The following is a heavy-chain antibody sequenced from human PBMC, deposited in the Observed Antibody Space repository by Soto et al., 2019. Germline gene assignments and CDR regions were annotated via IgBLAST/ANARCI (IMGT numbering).Heavy chain of an antibody. CDR3: ARDKGYCSGGSCLYYYYYYGMDV. V-gene: IGHV3-30-3*01. CDR1: GFTFSSYA. J-gene: IGHJ6*02. CDR2: ISYDGSNK. D-gene: IGHD2-15*01. Sequence: QVQLVESGGGVVQPGRSLRLSCAASGFTFSSYAMHWVRQAPGKGLEWVAVISYDGSNKYYADSVKGRFTISRDNSKNTRDLQMNSLRAEDTAVYYCARDKGYCSGGSCLYYYYYYGMDVWGQGTTVTVSS.